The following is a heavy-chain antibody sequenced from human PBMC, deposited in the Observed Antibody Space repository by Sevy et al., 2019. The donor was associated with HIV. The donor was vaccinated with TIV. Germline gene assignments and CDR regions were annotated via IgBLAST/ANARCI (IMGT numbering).Heavy chain of an antibody. D-gene: IGHD3-22*01. CDR2: ISGSAGST. Sequence: GGSLRLSCAPSGFTFSTYAMSWVRQAPGKGLEWVSTISGSAGSTYYADPVKGRFASSRDNSKNTLYLQMNSLRAEDTAVYYCATTQGAYYDPYYFDYWGLGTLVIVSS. V-gene: IGHV3-23*01. CDR3: ATTQGAYYDPYYFDY. CDR1: GFTFSTYA. J-gene: IGHJ4*02.